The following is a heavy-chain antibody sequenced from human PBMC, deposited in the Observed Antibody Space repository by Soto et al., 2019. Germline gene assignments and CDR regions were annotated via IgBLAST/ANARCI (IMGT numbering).Heavy chain of an antibody. D-gene: IGHD3-22*01. CDR1: GDSVSSNSAA. V-gene: IGHV6-1*01. CDR2: TYYRSKWYN. J-gene: IGHJ4*02. CDR3: AREYYYDSSGYPGSFDY. Sequence: TLSLTCAISGDSVSSNSAAWNWIKQSPSRGLEWLGRTYYRSKWYNDYAVSVKSRITINPDTSKNQFSLQLNSVTPEDTAVYYCAREYYYDSSGYPGSFDYWGQGTLVTVSS.